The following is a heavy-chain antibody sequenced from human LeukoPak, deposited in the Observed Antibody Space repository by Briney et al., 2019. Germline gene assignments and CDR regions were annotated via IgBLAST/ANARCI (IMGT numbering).Heavy chain of an antibody. CDR1: GFFVSNNY. Sequence: GGSLRLSCVASGFFVSNNYMSWVRQAPGKGLVWVSLVDIGGSTYYADSVKGRFTISRDDSKNTLYLQMNNLRAEDTAVYYCARDGYEVPHCFHYWGQGTLVTVSS. CDR2: VDIGGST. J-gene: IGHJ4*02. CDR3: ARDGYEVPHCFHY. V-gene: IGHV3-66*01. D-gene: IGHD5-12*01.